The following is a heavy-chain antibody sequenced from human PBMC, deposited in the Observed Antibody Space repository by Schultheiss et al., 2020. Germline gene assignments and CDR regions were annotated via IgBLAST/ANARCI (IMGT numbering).Heavy chain of an antibody. CDR1: GGSISSHY. CDR3: ARGTTSRIFDS. V-gene: IGHV4-59*11. Sequence: SQTLSLTCTVSGGSISSHYWSWIRQPPRRGLEWMGYIYYSGSSYYNPSLQSRVTMSLDTSKNQFSLTVTSVTAADTAVYYCARGTTSRIFDSWGQGTLVTVSS. CDR2: IYYSGSS. J-gene: IGHJ4*02. D-gene: IGHD1-26*01.